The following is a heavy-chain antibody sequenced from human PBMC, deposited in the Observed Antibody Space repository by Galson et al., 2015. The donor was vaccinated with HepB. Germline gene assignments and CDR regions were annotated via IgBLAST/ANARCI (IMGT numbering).Heavy chain of an antibody. V-gene: IGHV3-23*01. CDR2: ISGSGTGT. J-gene: IGHJ4*02. CDR1: GFSFTNYA. CDR3: AKAKGMAVSAFFDY. Sequence: SLRLSCAATGFSFTNYAMGWVRQAPGKGLEWVSVISGSGTGTYYAGSVKGRFTVSRDNSKNTQHLQMNSLRADDTAVYYCAKAKGMAVSAFFDYWGQGILVAVSS. D-gene: IGHD6-19*01.